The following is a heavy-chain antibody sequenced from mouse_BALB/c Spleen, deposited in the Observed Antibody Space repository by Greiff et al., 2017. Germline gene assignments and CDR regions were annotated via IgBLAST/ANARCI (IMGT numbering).Heavy chain of an antibody. CDR1: GFTFSSYG. Sequence: EVMLVESGGDLAKPGGSLKLSCAASGFTFSSYGMSWVRQTPDKRLEWVATISSGGSYTYYPDSVKGRFTISRDNAKNTLYLQMSSLKSEDTAMYYCARRPFITTVVEGFAYWGQGTLVTVSA. CDR3: ARRPFITTVVEGFAY. CDR2: ISSGGSYT. J-gene: IGHJ3*01. D-gene: IGHD1-1*01. V-gene: IGHV5-6*02.